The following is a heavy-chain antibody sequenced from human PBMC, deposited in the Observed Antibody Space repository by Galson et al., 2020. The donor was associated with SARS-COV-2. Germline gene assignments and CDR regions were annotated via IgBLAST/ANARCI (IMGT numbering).Heavy chain of an antibody. CDR1: GFTFSSYN. D-gene: IGHD6-13*01. V-gene: IGHV3-48*02. J-gene: IGHJ4*02. Sequence: GESLKLSCAASGFTFSSYNMNWVRQAPGKGLEWVSFIPSSSTTYYADSVKGRFTISRDNAKNSLYLQMSGLRDDDTALYYCSRGLSSSWPFSDFWGQGALVTVSS. CDR2: IPSSSTT. CDR3: SRGLSSSWPFSDF.